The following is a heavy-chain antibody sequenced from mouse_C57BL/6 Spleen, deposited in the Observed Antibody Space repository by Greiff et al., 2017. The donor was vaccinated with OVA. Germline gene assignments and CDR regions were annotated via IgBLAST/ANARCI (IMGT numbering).Heavy chain of an antibody. CDR3: TGFYYYGSSYDWYFDV. CDR1: GFTFSNYW. V-gene: IGHV6-3*01. J-gene: IGHJ1*03. CDR2: IRLKSDNYAT. D-gene: IGHD1-1*01. Sequence: EVQLQESGGGLVQPGGSMKLSCVASGFTFSNYWMNWVRQSPEKGLEWVAQIRLKSDNYATHYAESVKGRFTISRDDSKSSVYLQMNNLRAEDTGIYYCTGFYYYGSSYDWYFDVWGTGTTVTVSS.